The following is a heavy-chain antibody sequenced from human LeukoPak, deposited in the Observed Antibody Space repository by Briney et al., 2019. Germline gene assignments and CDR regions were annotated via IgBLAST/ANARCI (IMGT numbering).Heavy chain of an antibody. D-gene: IGHD4-23*01. CDR1: GGSISSTSYF. Sequence: PSETLSLTCTVSGGSISSTSYFWVWIRQPPGKGLEWIGSIYSSGSTYYNPSLKSRVTISVDTSKNQLSLKVSSVTAADTAVYYCARLASVVTDYWGQGTLVTVSS. J-gene: IGHJ4*02. CDR2: IYSSGST. CDR3: ARLASVVTDY. V-gene: IGHV4-39*01.